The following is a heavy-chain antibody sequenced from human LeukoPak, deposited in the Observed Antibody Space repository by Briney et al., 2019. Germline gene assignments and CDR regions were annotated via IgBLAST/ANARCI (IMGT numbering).Heavy chain of an antibody. V-gene: IGHV4-30-4*01. CDR1: GGSISSGDYY. J-gene: IGHJ5*02. CDR2: IYYSGST. CDR3: AREERQQLGWFDP. Sequence: MPSQTLSLTCTVSGGSISSGDYYWSWIRQPPGKGLEWIGYIYYSGSTYYNPSLKSRITISVDTSKNQFSLKLSSVTAADTAVYYCAREERQQLGWFDPWGQGTLVTVSS. D-gene: IGHD6-13*01.